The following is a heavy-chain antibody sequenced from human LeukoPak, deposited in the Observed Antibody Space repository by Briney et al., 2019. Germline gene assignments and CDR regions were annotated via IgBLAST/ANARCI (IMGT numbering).Heavy chain of an antibody. J-gene: IGHJ4*02. CDR3: ARELDSSGSYYFDY. V-gene: IGHV3-21*01. D-gene: IGHD3-22*01. CDR2: ISSSSSYI. CDR1: GFTFSSYA. Sequence: GGSLRLSCAATGFTFSSYAMSWVRQAPGKGLEWVSSISSSSSYIYYADSVKGRFTISRDNAKNSLYLQMNSLRAEDTAVYYCARELDSSGSYYFDYWGQGTLVTVSS.